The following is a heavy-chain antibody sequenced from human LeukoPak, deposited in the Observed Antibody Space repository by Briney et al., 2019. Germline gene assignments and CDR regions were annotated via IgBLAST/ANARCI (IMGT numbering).Heavy chain of an antibody. CDR3: ATDRDSTHLNY. CDR1: GFTFSDAW. J-gene: IGHJ4*02. D-gene: IGHD5-24*01. V-gene: IGHV3-15*01. CDR2: IKSKVHGGTL. Sequence: GGSLRLSCAGSGFTFSDAWMNWLRQAPGKGLEWVGRIKSKVHGGTLEYAAPVKGRFTISRDDSENTLHLEMSSLTTEDTAVYYCATDRDSTHLNYWSQGTLVTVSS.